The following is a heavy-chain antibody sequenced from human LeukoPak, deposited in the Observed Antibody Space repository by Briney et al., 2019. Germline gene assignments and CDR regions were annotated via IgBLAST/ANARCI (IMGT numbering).Heavy chain of an antibody. V-gene: IGHV3-23*01. CDR2: ISGSGGST. J-gene: IGHJ4*02. Sequence: GGSLRLSCAASGFTFSSYAMSWVRQAPGKGLEWVSAISGSGGSTYYADSVRGRFTISRDNSKNTLYLQMNSLRAEDTAVYYCAKQGGSGYYYEVDYWGQGTLVTVSS. CDR3: AKQGGSGYYYEVDY. D-gene: IGHD3-22*01. CDR1: GFTFSSYA.